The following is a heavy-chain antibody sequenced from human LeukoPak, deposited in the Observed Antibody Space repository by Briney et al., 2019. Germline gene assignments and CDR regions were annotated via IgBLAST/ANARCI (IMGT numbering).Heavy chain of an antibody. CDR3: ARGPYDSSGYYYTSYFQH. Sequence: HPGGSLRLSCAASGFTLNNYNMNWVRQAPGKGLEWVSYISSNSDTIYYADSVKGRFTISRDNAKNSLYLQMNSLRAEDTALYYCARGPYDSSGYYYTSYFQHWGQGTLVTVSS. CDR2: ISSNSDTI. V-gene: IGHV3-48*04. D-gene: IGHD3-22*01. CDR1: GFTLNNYN. J-gene: IGHJ1*01.